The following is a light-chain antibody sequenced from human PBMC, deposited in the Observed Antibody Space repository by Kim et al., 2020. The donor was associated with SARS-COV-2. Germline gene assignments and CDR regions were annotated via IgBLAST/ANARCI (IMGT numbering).Light chain of an antibody. Sequence: VQTVRSTCQGDSLRSYYASWYQQKPGQAPVLVIYGKNNRPSGIPDRFSGSSSGNTASLTITGAQAEDEADYYCNSRDSSGNHLEVFGTGTKVTVL. CDR3: NSRDSSGNHLEV. J-gene: IGLJ1*01. CDR1: SLRSYY. CDR2: GKN. V-gene: IGLV3-19*01.